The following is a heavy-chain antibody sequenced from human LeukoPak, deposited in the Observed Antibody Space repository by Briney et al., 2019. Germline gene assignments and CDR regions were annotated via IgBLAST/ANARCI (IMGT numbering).Heavy chain of an antibody. CDR3: ARNLGGSSWVFDY. V-gene: IGHV4-59*01. J-gene: IGHJ4*02. CDR2: IYYSGST. CDR1: GGSISSYY. Sequence: SETLSLTCAVSGGSISSYYWSWIRQPPGKGLEWIGYIYYSGSTNYNPSLKSRATISVDTSKNQFSLKLSSVTAADTAVYYCARNLGGSSWVFDYWGQGTLVTVSS. D-gene: IGHD6-13*01.